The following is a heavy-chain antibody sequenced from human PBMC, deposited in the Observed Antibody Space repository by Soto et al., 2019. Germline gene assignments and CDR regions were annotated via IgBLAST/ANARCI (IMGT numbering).Heavy chain of an antibody. CDR3: VKASDHRDKIFRYFDL. CDR1: GFTLSSYA. V-gene: IGHV3-23*01. CDR2: INNSGGDT. J-gene: IGHJ2*01. D-gene: IGHD2-15*01. Sequence: EVQLLESGGGLVQPGGSLRLSCAASGFTLSSYAMSWVRQAPGKGLEGVSVINNSGGDTYYADSVKSRFAMSRDSTKNTVQLQMSSLRAEDTAVYYCVKASDHRDKIFRYFDLGGRGTLVTVSS.